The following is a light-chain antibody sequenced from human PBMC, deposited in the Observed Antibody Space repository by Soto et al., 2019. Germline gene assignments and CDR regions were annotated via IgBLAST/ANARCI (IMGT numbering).Light chain of an antibody. J-gene: IGKJ2*01. CDR3: QQSYSTPPT. Sequence: DIKMTQSPSSLSASVGDRVTITCRASQDISNYLNWYQQKSGTAPKLLIHTASTLQSGVPSRFSGRGSGPDFTLTISSVQPDDCAIYFCQQSYSTPPTFRQGTTLEIK. CDR2: TAS. CDR1: QDISNY. V-gene: IGKV1-39*01.